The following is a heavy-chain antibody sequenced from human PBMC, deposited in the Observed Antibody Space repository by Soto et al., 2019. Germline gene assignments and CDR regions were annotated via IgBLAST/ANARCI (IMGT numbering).Heavy chain of an antibody. V-gene: IGHV4-59*01. CDR2: VYYAGNT. Sequence: QVLLQESGPGLVKPSETLSLTCTVSGGSISPYYWSWIRQSPGKGLEWIGYVYYAGNTNYNPSLERRVTISVDASRNQFSLKLTPLTAADTAVYYCARKGAAASYAHYYMDVWGSGTTVTVSS. CDR3: ARKGAAASYAHYYMDV. D-gene: IGHD6-13*01. CDR1: GGSISPYY. J-gene: IGHJ6*03.